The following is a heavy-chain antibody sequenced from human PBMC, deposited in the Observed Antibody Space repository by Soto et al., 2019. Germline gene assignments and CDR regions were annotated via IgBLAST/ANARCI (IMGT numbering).Heavy chain of an antibody. V-gene: IGHV4-34*01. CDR2: INHSGST. CDR1: GGSFSGYY. D-gene: IGHD2-15*01. CDR3: ARGSSSEVGNNWFDP. J-gene: IGHJ5*02. Sequence: SETLSLTCAVYGGSFSGYYWSWIRQPPGKGLEWIGEINHSGSTNYNPSLKSRVTISVDTSKNQFSLKLSSVTAADTAVYYCARGSSSEVGNNWFDPWGQGTLVTVSS.